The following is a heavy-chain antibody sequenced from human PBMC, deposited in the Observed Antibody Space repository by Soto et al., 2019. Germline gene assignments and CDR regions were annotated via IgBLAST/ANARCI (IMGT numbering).Heavy chain of an antibody. CDR3: ARTTTYYDYIWGSYRPKDFDF. CDR2: VFYSGTT. J-gene: IGHJ4*02. V-gene: IGHV4-31*03. Sequence: QVLQQESGPGLVKPSQTLSLTCTVSGDSFSSGGYYWSWIRQHPGKGLEWIGYVFYSGTTYYSPSLKSRVSISVDTSKNQFSLSLSSVTAADTAVYYCARTTTYYDYIWGSYRPKDFDFWGQGPLVTVSS. CDR1: GDSFSSGGYY. D-gene: IGHD3-16*02.